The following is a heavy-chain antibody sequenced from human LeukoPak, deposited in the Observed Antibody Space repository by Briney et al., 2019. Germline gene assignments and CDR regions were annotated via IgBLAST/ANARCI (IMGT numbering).Heavy chain of an antibody. V-gene: IGHV3-30*01. CDR1: GFTFSSYA. CDR3: ARALSSGWYPRVRALDY. CDR2: ISYDGSNK. J-gene: IGHJ4*02. D-gene: IGHD6-19*01. Sequence: GGSLRLSCAASGFTFSSYAMHWVRQAPGKGLEWVAVISYDGSNKYYADSVKGRFTISRDNSKNTLYLQMNSLGAEDTAVYYCARALSSGWYPRVRALDYWGQGTLVTVSP.